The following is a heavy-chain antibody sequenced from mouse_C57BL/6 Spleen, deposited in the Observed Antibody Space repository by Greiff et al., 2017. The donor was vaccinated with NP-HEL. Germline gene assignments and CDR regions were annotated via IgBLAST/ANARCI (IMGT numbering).Heavy chain of an antibody. CDR3: AGIYDGYFPFAY. CDR1: GYTFTDYY. Sequence: VQLQQSGPELVKPGASVKISCKASGYTFTDYYMNWVKQSHGKSLEWIGDINPNNGGTSYNQKFKGKATLTVDKSSSTAYMELRSLTSEDSAVYYCAGIYDGYFPFAYWGQGTLVTVSA. V-gene: IGHV1-26*01. J-gene: IGHJ3*01. D-gene: IGHD2-3*01. CDR2: INPNNGGT.